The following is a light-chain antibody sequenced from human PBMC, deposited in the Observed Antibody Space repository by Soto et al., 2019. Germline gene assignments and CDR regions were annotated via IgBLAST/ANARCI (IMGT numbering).Light chain of an antibody. V-gene: IGKV1-39*01. CDR3: QETYNTPPA. CDR1: QSISSY. J-gene: IGKJ1*01. Sequence: DIQMTQSPSSLSASVGDRVTITCRASQSISSYLNWYQQRPGKAPDLLIYAASRLQSGVPSRFSGSGSGTDFTLTISALQPEDFATYYCQETYNTPPAFGQGTRVEI. CDR2: AAS.